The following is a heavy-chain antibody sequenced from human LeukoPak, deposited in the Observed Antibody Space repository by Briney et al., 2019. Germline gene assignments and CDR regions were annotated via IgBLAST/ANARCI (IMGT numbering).Heavy chain of an antibody. CDR2: IIPIFGTA. CDR1: GGTFSSYA. V-gene: IGHV1-69*05. D-gene: IGHD6-19*01. CDR3: ARVVAGTHYYYYYMDV. J-gene: IGHJ6*03. Sequence: ASVKVSCKASGGTFSSYAISWVRQAPGQGLEWMGGIIPIFGTANYAQKFQGRVTITTDESTSTAYMELSSLRSEDTAVYYCARVVAGTHYYYYYMDVWGKGTTVTVSS.